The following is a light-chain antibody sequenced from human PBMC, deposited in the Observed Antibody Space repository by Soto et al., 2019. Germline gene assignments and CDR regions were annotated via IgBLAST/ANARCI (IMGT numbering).Light chain of an antibody. J-gene: IGKJ2*01. CDR1: QSVSSSY. CDR3: QQYGSSPQT. Sequence: EIVLTQSPGTLSLSPGERATLSCRASQSVSSSYLAWYQQKPGQAPRLLIYGASSRATGIPGRFSGSRSVTDFTLSISRLEPEDLAVYFCQQYGSSPQTFCQGTKLEIK. V-gene: IGKV3-20*01. CDR2: GAS.